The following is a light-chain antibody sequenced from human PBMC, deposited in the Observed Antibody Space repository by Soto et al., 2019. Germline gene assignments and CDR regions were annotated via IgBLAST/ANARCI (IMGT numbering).Light chain of an antibody. CDR3: QHYNSYSEA. V-gene: IGKV1-5*03. Sequence: DIQMTQSPSTLSGSVGDRATITCRASQTISSWLAWYQQKPGKAPKLLIYKASTLKSGVPSRFSGSGSGTEFTLTISSLQPDEFATYYCQHYNSYSEAFGQGTKVEI. CDR1: QTISSW. J-gene: IGKJ1*01. CDR2: KAS.